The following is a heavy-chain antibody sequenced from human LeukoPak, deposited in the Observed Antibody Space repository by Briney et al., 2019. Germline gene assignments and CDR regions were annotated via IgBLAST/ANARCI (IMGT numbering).Heavy chain of an antibody. Sequence: PGGSLRLPCTASGFTFSGHWMSWVRQAPGKGLEWVASIRQDGSEKHYVDSVEGRFIISRDNAKNSLHLQMNSLRAEDTAVYYCAKGSSRPPNAFDIWGQGTLVTVSS. CDR2: IRQDGSEK. CDR1: GFTFSGHW. V-gene: IGHV3-7*01. D-gene: IGHD6-6*01. CDR3: AKGSSRPPNAFDI. J-gene: IGHJ3*02.